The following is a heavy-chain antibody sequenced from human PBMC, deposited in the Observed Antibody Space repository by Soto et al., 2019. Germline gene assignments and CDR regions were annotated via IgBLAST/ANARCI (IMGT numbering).Heavy chain of an antibody. CDR2: IYYSGST. CDR3: AISTCDADWFDP. Sequence: QVHLQESGPGLVKPSQTLSLTCSVSGGSISSGGYYWSWIRQHPGKVLEWIGYIYYSGSTSYNPSFKSRVTISVDTCKNHFSLKLRSVTAADTAVYYCAISTCDADWFDPWGQGTLGTVSS. J-gene: IGHJ5*02. D-gene: IGHD2-8*02. CDR1: GGSISSGGYY. V-gene: IGHV4-31*03.